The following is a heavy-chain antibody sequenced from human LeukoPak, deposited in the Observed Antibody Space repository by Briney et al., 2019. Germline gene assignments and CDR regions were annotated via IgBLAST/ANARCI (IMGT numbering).Heavy chain of an antibody. V-gene: IGHV4-39*02. Sequence: PSETLSLTCTVSGGSISSSSYYWGWIRQPPGKGLEWIGSIYYSGSTYYNPSLKSRVTISVDTSKNQVSLKLSSVTAADTAVYYCARDSSSSGGWFDPWGQGTLVTVSS. J-gene: IGHJ5*02. CDR2: IYYSGST. CDR1: GGSISSSSYY. CDR3: ARDSSSSGGWFDP. D-gene: IGHD6-6*01.